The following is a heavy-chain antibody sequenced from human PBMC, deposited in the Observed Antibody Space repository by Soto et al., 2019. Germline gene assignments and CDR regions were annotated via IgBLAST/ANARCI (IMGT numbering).Heavy chain of an antibody. CDR2: ISAYNGNT. Sequence: GASVKVSCKASGYTFTSYGISWVRQAPGQGLEWMGWISAYNGNTNYAQKLQGGVTMTTDTSTSTAYMELRSLRSDDTAVYYCAREENCSGGTCYSEYFHRWGQGTLVTVSS. CDR1: GYTFTSYG. CDR3: AREENCSGGTCYSEYFHR. D-gene: IGHD2-15*01. V-gene: IGHV1-18*01. J-gene: IGHJ1*01.